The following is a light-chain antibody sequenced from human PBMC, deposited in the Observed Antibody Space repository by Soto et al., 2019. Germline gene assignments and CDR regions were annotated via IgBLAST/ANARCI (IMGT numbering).Light chain of an antibody. CDR2: GVS. CDR1: QSVSSNY. CDR3: QQYAASPRT. J-gene: IGKJ1*01. V-gene: IGKV3-20*01. Sequence: EIVLTQSPGTLSLSPRERATLSCRASQSVSSNYLARYQHRPGQAPRLLIYGVSNRAPGIPDRFSGSGSGTHFTLTISRLEPEDFAVYYCQQYAASPRTFGQGTQVEVK.